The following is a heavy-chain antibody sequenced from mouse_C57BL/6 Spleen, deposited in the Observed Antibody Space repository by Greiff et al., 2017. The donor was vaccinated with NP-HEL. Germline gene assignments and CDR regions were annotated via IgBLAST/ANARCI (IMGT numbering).Heavy chain of an antibody. CDR2: IYPGDGAT. CDR3: ARDEAYGSSLYFDV. Sequence: VQLQQSGAELVKPGASVKISCKASGYAFSSYWMNWVKQRPGKGLEWIGQIYPGDGATNYNGKFKGKATLTADKSSSTAYMQLSSLTSEDSAVYFCARDEAYGSSLYFDVWGTGTTVTVSS. J-gene: IGHJ1*03. D-gene: IGHD1-1*01. CDR1: GYAFSSYW. V-gene: IGHV1-80*01.